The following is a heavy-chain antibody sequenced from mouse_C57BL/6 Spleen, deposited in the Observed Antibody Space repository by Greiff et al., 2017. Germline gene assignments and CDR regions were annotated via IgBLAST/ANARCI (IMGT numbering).Heavy chain of an antibody. V-gene: IGHV5-16*01. CDR3: ARADGSSYTFDY. CDR2: INYDGSST. D-gene: IGHD1-1*01. Sequence: EVKVVESEGGLVQPGSSMKLSCTASGFTFSDYYMAWVRQVPEKGLEWVANINYDGSSTYYLDSLKSRFIISRDNAKNILYLQMSSLKSEDTATYYCARADGSSYTFDYWGQGTTLTVSS. J-gene: IGHJ2*01. CDR1: GFTFSDYY.